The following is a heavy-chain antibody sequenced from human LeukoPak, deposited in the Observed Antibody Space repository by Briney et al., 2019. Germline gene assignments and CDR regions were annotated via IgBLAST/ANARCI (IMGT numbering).Heavy chain of an antibody. CDR3: ATVRSCSGGDCYYLDY. D-gene: IGHD2-21*02. Sequence: GRSLRLSCAASGFTFRNYGMYWVRQAPGKGLEWVAVIWHDGSNKYYADSVKGRFTISRDNSKNTLYLQMNSLRAEDTAVYYCATVRSCSGGDCYYLDYWGQGTLVTVSS. CDR1: GFTFRNYG. CDR2: IWHDGSNK. V-gene: IGHV3-33*01. J-gene: IGHJ4*02.